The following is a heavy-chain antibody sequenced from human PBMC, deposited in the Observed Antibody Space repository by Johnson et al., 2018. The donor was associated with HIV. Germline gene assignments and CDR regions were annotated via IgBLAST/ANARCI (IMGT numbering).Heavy chain of an antibody. J-gene: IGHJ3*02. D-gene: IGHD3-10*01. CDR2: ISWNSGSI. CDR3: AKGTSEGRVNAFEI. V-gene: IGHV3-9*01. CDR1: GFTFDDYA. Sequence: VQLVESGGGLVQPGRSLRLSCAASGFTFDDYAMHWVRQAPGKGLEWVSGISWNSGSIGYADSVKGRFTISRDNAKNSLYLQMNSLRAEDTAVYYCAKGTSEGRVNAFEIWGQGTMVTVSS.